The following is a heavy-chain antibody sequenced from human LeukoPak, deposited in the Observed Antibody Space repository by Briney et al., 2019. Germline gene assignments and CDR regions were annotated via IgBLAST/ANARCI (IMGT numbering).Heavy chain of an antibody. CDR1: GGSISTYY. CDR2: ICYSGST. J-gene: IGHJ4*02. CDR3: TRNYDSSGYTTFGY. Sequence: PSETLSLTCTVSGGSISTYYWSWIRQAPGKGLEWIGHICYSGSTNYNPSLESRVTIAVDTSKHPFSLKLSSVTPAATAVYYCTRNYDSSGYTTFGYWGRGTLVTVSS. D-gene: IGHD3-22*01. V-gene: IGHV4-59*01.